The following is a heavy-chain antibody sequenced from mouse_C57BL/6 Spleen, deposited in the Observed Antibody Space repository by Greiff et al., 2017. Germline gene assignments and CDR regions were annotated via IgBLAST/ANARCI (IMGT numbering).Heavy chain of an antibody. CDR1: GFTFSDYG. D-gene: IGHD1-1*01. J-gene: IGHJ1*03. V-gene: IGHV5-17*01. CDR2: ISSGSSTI. CDR3: ARGYYYGSRGDWYFDV. Sequence: EVQGVESGGGLVKPGGSLKLSCAASGFTFSDYGMHWVRQAPEKGLEWVAYISSGSSTIYYADTVKGRFTISRDNATNTLFLQMTSLRSEDTAMYYCARGYYYGSRGDWYFDVWGKGTTVTVSS.